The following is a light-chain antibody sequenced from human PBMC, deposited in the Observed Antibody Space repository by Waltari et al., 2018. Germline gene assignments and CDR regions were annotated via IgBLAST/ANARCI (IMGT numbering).Light chain of an antibody. V-gene: IGKV1-9*01. CDR2: ATS. Sequence: DIQLTQSPSLLSASVGDRVTITCRASQGRSNYLAWYQQKPGRAPKLLISATSTLQSGVPSGFSGSGSGTEFTLTISDLQPEDFTTYYCQQLNSYSLITFGQGTRLEIK. CDR3: QQLNSYSLIT. J-gene: IGKJ5*01. CDR1: QGRSNY.